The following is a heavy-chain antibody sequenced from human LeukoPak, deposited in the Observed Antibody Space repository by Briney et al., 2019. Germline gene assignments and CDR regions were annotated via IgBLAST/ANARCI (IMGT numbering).Heavy chain of an antibody. CDR1: GFSFSSYA. CDR3: AKAALVVPAALIDY. CDR2: ISGSGGST. J-gene: IGHJ4*02. D-gene: IGHD2-2*01. V-gene: IGHV3-23*01. Sequence: GGSLRLSCAASGFSFSSYAMSWVRQAPGKGLEWVSAISGSGGSTYYADSVKGRFTISRDNSKNTLYLQMNSLRAEDTAVYYCAKAALVVPAALIDYWGQGTLVTVSS.